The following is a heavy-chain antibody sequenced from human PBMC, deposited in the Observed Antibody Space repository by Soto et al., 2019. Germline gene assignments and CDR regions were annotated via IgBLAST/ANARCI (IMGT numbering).Heavy chain of an antibody. CDR2: IYYSGST. J-gene: IGHJ1*01. V-gene: IGHV4-39*01. CDR1: GRTVRSSPYY. Sequence: PSDVMSPTFSKSGRTVRSSPYYWGWIRQPPGKGLEWIGSIYYSGSTYYNPSLKSRVTISVDTSKNQFSLKLSSVTAADSSVYYCPRHLPAISISEHWGQG. CDR3: PRHLPAISISEH.